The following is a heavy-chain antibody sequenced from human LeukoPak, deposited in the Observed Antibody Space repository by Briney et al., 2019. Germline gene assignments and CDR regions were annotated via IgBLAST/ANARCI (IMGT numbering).Heavy chain of an antibody. Sequence: GGSLRLSCAASGFRFSSFGMHWVRQAPGKGLDWVAVIWSDSSYIYYADSVKGRFTISRDNSKNTLYLQMNSLRAEDTAVYYCARDLSGTMVRGFFDYWGQGTLVTVSS. CDR2: IWSDSSYI. CDR3: ARDLSGTMVRGFFDY. J-gene: IGHJ4*02. V-gene: IGHV3-33*08. CDR1: GFRFSSFG. D-gene: IGHD3-10*01.